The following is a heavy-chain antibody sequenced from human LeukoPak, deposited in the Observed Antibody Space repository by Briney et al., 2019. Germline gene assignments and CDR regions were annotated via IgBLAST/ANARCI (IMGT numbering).Heavy chain of an antibody. V-gene: IGHV1-2*02. Sequence: ASVKVSCKASGYTFTAIYIHWVRQTPGQGLEWMGWINPNSGGTNFAQKFQGRVTMTRDTSTSTVYMELSSLRSEDTAVYYCARDPHSSSWYDYWGQGTLVTVSS. J-gene: IGHJ4*02. CDR2: INPNSGGT. CDR1: GYTFTAIY. CDR3: ARDPHSSSWYDY. D-gene: IGHD6-13*01.